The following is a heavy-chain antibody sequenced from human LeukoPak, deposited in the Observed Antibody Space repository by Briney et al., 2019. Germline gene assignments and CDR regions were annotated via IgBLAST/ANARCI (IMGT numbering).Heavy chain of an antibody. V-gene: IGHV3-21*01. CDR1: GFTFSSYS. D-gene: IGHD3-9*01. J-gene: IGHJ4*02. Sequence: GGSLRLPCAASGFTFSSYSMNWVRQATGKGLEWVSSISSSNSYIYYADSVKGRFTISKDNAKNSLYLQMNSLRAEDTAVYYCARDDPYYDILTGYVYWGQGTLVTVSS. CDR2: ISSSNSYI. CDR3: ARDDPYYDILTGYVY.